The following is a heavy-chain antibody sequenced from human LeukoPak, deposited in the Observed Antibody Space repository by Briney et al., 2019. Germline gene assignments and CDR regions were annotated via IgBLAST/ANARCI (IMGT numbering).Heavy chain of an antibody. V-gene: IGHV1-18*01. D-gene: IGHD3-22*01. J-gene: IGHJ4*02. CDR2: ISAYNGNT. Sequence: ASVKVSCKASGYTFTSCGISWVRQAPGQGLEWMGWISAYNGNTNYAQKLQGRVTMTTDTSTSTAYMELRSLRSDDTAVYYCARDVAYYDNFDYWGQGTLVTVSS. CDR1: GYTFTSCG. CDR3: ARDVAYYDNFDY.